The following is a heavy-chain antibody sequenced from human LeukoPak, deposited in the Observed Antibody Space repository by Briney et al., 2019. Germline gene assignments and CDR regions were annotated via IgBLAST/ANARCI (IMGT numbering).Heavy chain of an antibody. CDR1: GSSISSGGYS. J-gene: IGHJ3*02. Sequence: PSETLSLTCAVSGSSISSGGYSWSWIRQPPGKGLEWIGYIYHSGSTYYNPSLKSRVTISVDRSKNQFSLKLSSVTAADTAVYYCARASLGYSYGQGAFDIWGQGTMVTVSS. V-gene: IGHV4-30-2*01. CDR3: ARASLGYSYGQGAFDI. D-gene: IGHD5-18*01. CDR2: IYHSGST.